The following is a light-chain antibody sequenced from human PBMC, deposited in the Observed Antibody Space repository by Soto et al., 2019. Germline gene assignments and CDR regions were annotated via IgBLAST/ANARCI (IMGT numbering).Light chain of an antibody. Sequence: EIVVTQSPGTLSLSPGERATLACRASQNVNSNHIAWYQQKPGQAPRLLIYGPSSRATGIPERFSGSGSGTDFTLTISRLEPEDFAVYFCHQFGSSPQTFGHGTKVEI. CDR3: HQFGSSPQT. J-gene: IGKJ1*01. CDR1: QNVNSNH. V-gene: IGKV3-20*01. CDR2: GPS.